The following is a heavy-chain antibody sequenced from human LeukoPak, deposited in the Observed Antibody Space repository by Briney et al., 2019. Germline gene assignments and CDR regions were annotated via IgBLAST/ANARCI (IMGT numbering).Heavy chain of an antibody. V-gene: IGHV4-59*01. D-gene: IGHD3-10*01. J-gene: IGHJ6*04. CDR1: GGSISSYY. Sequence: SETLALTCTVSGGSISSYYWSWIRQPPGKGLEWIGYIYYSGSPNYNPSLKSRVTISVDTPKNQFSLKLSSVTAADTAVYYCARGDTMVRGVIAYYYYGMDVWGKGTTVTVSS. CDR3: ARGDTMVRGVIAYYYYGMDV. CDR2: IYYSGSP.